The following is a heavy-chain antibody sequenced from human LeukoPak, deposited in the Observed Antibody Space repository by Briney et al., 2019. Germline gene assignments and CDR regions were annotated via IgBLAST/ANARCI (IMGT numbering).Heavy chain of an antibody. V-gene: IGHV3-11*01. CDR3: ARDQGAWSSFDY. Sequence: PGGSLRLSCAASGFTFSDYYINWIRQAPGEGLEWVSFISGSGSTKYYADSIKGRFTISRDNAKNSLYLQMNSLRAEDTAVYYCARDQGAWSSFDYWGQGTLVTVSS. D-gene: IGHD6-19*01. CDR2: ISGSGSTK. J-gene: IGHJ4*02. CDR1: GFTFSDYY.